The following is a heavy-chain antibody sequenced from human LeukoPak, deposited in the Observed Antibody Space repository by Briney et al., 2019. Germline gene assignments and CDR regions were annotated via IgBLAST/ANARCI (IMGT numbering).Heavy chain of an antibody. CDR3: ARGRFKTYCSSTSRYTVTFDY. D-gene: IGHD2-2*02. J-gene: IGHJ4*02. CDR2: INHSGST. V-gene: IGHV4-34*01. CDR1: GGSFSGYY. Sequence: SETLSLTCAVYGGSFSGYYWSWIRQPPGKGLEWIGEINHSGSTNYNPSLKSRVTISVDTSKNQFSLKLSSVTAADTAVYYCARGRFKTYCSSTSRYTVTFDYWGQGTLVTVSS.